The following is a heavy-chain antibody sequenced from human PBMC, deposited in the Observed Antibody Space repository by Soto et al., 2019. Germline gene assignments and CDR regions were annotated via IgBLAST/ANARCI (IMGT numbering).Heavy chain of an antibody. CDR3: ARVGQGFWYFDL. CDR2: INTDGSTT. J-gene: IGHJ2*01. CDR1: GFTFSSYW. Sequence: EVQLVESGGGLVQPGGSLRLSCAASGFTFSSYWMHWVRQAPGKGLVWVSRINTDGSTTSYADSVKGRFTISRDNAKNTVYLQMNSLTAEETAVYYCARVGQGFWYFDLWGRATLVTVSS. V-gene: IGHV3-74*01.